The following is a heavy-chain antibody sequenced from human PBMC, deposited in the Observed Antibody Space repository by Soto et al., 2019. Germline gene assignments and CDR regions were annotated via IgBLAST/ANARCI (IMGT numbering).Heavy chain of an antibody. CDR1: GGSISSGGYY. CDR3: ARLIVVVVAATPVSAFDI. J-gene: IGHJ3*02. V-gene: IGHV4-31*03. CDR2: IYYSGRT. D-gene: IGHD2-15*01. Sequence: TLSLPCTVSGGSISSGGYYWSLIRQHPGKGLEWIGYIYYSGRTYYNPSLRSRVTISVDTSKNQSSLKLSSVTAADTAVSYCARLIVVVVAATPVSAFDIWGQATMVTVSS.